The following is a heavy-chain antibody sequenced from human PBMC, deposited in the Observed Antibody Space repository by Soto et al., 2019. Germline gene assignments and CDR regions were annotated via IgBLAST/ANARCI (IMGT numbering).Heavy chain of an antibody. D-gene: IGHD3-10*01. CDR2: ISAYNGNT. Sequence: QVQLVQSGAEVKKPGASVKVSCKTSGYTFTTYGISWVRQAPGQGLEWMGWISAYNGNTNYAQRLQGRVTMTTDTSTTTAYMELRSLRSDDAAVYYCARDLYYGSGGYRWFDPWGQGTLVTVSS. J-gene: IGHJ5*02. V-gene: IGHV1-18*04. CDR3: ARDLYYGSGGYRWFDP. CDR1: GYTFTTYG.